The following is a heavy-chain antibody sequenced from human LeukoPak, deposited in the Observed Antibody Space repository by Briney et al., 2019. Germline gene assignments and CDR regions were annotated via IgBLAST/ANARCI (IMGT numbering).Heavy chain of an antibody. CDR3: ARDRGSYWDGGNDY. D-gene: IGHD1-26*01. Sequence: VQPGRSLRLSCAASGFTFSSYGMHWGRQAPGKGLEWVAVIWYDGSNKYYADSVRGRFTISRDNSKNTLYLQMNSLRAEDTAVYYCARDRGSYWDGGNDYWGQGTLVTVSS. CDR1: GFTFSSYG. CDR2: IWYDGSNK. V-gene: IGHV3-33*01. J-gene: IGHJ4*02.